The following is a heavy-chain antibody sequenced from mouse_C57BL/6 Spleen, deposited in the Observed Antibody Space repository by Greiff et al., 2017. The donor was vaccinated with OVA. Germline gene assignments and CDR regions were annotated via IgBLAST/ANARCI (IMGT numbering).Heavy chain of an antibody. Sequence: QVHVKQSGAELVRPGASVTLSCKASGYTFTDYEMHWVKQTPVHGLEWIGAIDPETGGTAYNQKFKGKAILTADKSSSTAYMELRSLTSEDSAVYYCTRTHGNPFAYWGQGTLVTVSA. CDR3: TRTHGNPFAY. J-gene: IGHJ3*01. D-gene: IGHD2-1*01. CDR2: IDPETGGT. V-gene: IGHV1-15*01. CDR1: GYTFTDYE.